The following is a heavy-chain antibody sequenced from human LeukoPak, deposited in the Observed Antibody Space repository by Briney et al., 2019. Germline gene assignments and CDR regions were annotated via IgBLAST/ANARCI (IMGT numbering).Heavy chain of an antibody. CDR1: GFTFSNAW. Sequence: GGSLRLSCAASGFTFSNAWMSWVRQAPGKGLEWVGRIKSKTDGGTTDYAAPVKGRFTISRDDSKNTLYLQMNSLKTEDTAVYYCTTDQWFRRWLAFDYWGQGTLITVSS. D-gene: IGHD6-19*01. J-gene: IGHJ4*02. V-gene: IGHV3-15*01. CDR3: TTDQWFRRWLAFDY. CDR2: IKSKTDGGTT.